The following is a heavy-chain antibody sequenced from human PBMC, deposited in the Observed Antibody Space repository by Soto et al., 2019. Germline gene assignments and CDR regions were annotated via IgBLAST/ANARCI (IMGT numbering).Heavy chain of an antibody. D-gene: IGHD3-22*01. V-gene: IGHV3-11*01. CDR1: GFTFSDYY. J-gene: IGHJ6*02. Sequence: QVQLVESGGGLVKPGGSLRLSCAASGFTFSDYYMSWIRQAPGKGLEWVSYISSSGSTIYYADSVKGRFTISRDNAKNSLYLQMNSLRAEDTAVYYCARDGDYYDSSGYYPHYYYDMDVWGQGTTVTVSS. CDR3: ARDGDYYDSSGYYPHYYYDMDV. CDR2: ISSSGSTI.